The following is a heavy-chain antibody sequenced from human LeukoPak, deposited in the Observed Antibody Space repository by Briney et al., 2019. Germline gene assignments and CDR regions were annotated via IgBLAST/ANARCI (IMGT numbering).Heavy chain of an antibody. CDR1: GYTFTTYG. V-gene: IGHV1-18*01. CDR2: ISAFNGNT. D-gene: IGHD5-12*01. CDR3: ARDGRRGYDSFDY. J-gene: IGHJ4*02. Sequence: PWASVKVSCTASGYTFTTYGISWVRQAPGQGLEWMGWISAFNGNTNYAQKLQDRVTMTTDTSTTTAYMELRSLTSDDTAVYYCARDGRRGYDSFDYWGQGTLVTVSS.